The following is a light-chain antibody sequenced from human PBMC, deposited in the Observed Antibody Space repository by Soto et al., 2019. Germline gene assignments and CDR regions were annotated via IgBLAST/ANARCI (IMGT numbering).Light chain of an antibody. CDR3: QQYGSSGWT. V-gene: IGKV3-20*01. CDR2: GAS. Sequence: EIVLTQSPGTLSLSPGERATLSCRASQSVSSSYLAWYQQKPGQAPRLLIYGASSRATGIPDRFSGSGYGTDFTLTPSRLEPEDFAVYYCQQYGSSGWTFGQGTKVEIK. CDR1: QSVSSSY. J-gene: IGKJ1*01.